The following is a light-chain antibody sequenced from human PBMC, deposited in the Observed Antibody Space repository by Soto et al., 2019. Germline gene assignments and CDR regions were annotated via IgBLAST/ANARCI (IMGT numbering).Light chain of an antibody. Sequence: EIVWTQSPGTLSLSPGESPTLSCRASQSVSSSYLAWYQQKPGQAPRLIIYGASSRATGIPDRCSGSGSGTEFTLTISRLQPEDFEIYYCQQYNNWPWTFGQGTKVDI. J-gene: IGKJ1*01. CDR3: QQYNNWPWT. CDR2: GAS. V-gene: IGKV3-20*01. CDR1: QSVSSSY.